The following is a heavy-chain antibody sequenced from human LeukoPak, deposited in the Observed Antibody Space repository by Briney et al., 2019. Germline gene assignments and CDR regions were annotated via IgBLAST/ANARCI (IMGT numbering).Heavy chain of an antibody. J-gene: IGHJ4*02. CDR3: VRDWGYDSSGYWQKYFDT. V-gene: IGHV3-23*01. CDR2: ISGSGGST. D-gene: IGHD3-22*01. CDR1: GFTFSSYA. Sequence: GGSLRLSCAASGFTFSSYAMSWVRQAPGKGLEWVSCISGSGGSTYYADSVKGRFTISRDNSKNTLYLQMNSLRAEDTAVYYCVRDWGYDSSGYWQKYFDTWGQGTLVTVSS.